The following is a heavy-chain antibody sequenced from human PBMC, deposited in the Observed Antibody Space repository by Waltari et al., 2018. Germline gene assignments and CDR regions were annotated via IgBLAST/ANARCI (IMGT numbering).Heavy chain of an antibody. D-gene: IGHD3-10*01. CDR2: IIPILGIA. J-gene: IGHJ6*03. CDR1: GGPFSSYA. V-gene: IGHV1-69*04. CDR3: ARGDRGTYVFHPSYYYYMDV. Sequence: QVQLVQSGAEVKKPGSSVQVSCKASGGPFSSYAISWVRQAPGQGLAWMGGIIPILGIANYAQKFQGRVTITADESTSTAYMELSSLRSEDTAVYYCARGDRGTYVFHPSYYYYMDVWGKGTTVTVSS.